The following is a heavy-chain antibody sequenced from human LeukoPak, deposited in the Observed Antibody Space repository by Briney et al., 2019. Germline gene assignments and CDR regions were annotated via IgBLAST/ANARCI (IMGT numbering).Heavy chain of an antibody. CDR1: GGTFSSYA. CDR2: IIPILGIA. Sequence: SVKVSCKASGGTFSSYAISWVRQAPGQGLEWMGRIIPILGIANYAQKFQGRVTITADKSTSTAYMELSSLRSEDTAVYYCARGGDGDVVGPHFDYWGQGTLVTASS. V-gene: IGHV1-69*04. J-gene: IGHJ4*02. D-gene: IGHD4-17*01. CDR3: ARGGDGDVVGPHFDY.